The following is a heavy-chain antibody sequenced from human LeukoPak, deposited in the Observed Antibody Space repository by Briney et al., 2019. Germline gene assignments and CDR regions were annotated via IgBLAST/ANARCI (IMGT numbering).Heavy chain of an antibody. V-gene: IGHV4-59*08. J-gene: IGHJ2*01. Sequence: SETLSLTCTVSGGSISSYYWSWIRQPPGKGLEWIGYIYYSGSTNYNPSLKSRVTISIDTSKNQLSLKLSSVTAADTAVYYCARLPSGWYGSTYWYFDLWGRGTLVTVSS. CDR1: GGSISSYY. CDR3: ARLPSGWYGSTYWYFDL. CDR2: IYYSGST. D-gene: IGHD6-19*01.